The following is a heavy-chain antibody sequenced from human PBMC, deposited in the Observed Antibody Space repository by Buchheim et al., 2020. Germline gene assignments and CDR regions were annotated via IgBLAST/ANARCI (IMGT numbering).Heavy chain of an antibody. CDR1: GYTFTSYY. Sequence: QVQLVQSGAEVKKPGASVKVSCKASGYTFTSYYMHWVRQAPGQGLEWMGIINPSGGSTSYAQKFQGRVTLTRDTSTSTVYMELSSLRSEDTAVYYCARGFLSFGYSGYAWDFDYWGQGTL. CDR2: INPSGGST. CDR3: ARGFLSFGYSGYAWDFDY. D-gene: IGHD5-12*01. J-gene: IGHJ4*02. V-gene: IGHV1-46*01.